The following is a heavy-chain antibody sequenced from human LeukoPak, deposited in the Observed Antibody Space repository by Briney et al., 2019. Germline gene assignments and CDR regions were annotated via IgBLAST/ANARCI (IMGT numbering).Heavy chain of an antibody. CDR3: ARASDYYDRSGYSYYFDY. CDR1: GGSLGGYY. V-gene: IGHV4-34*01. Sequence: SETLPLTCAVYGGSLGGYYWSWIRQPPGKGLEWIGEINHSGSTNYNPSLKSRVTILVDTSKNQFSLKLSSVTAADTAVYYCARASDYYDRSGYSYYFDYWDQGTLLTVSS. J-gene: IGHJ4*02. D-gene: IGHD3-22*01. CDR2: INHSGST.